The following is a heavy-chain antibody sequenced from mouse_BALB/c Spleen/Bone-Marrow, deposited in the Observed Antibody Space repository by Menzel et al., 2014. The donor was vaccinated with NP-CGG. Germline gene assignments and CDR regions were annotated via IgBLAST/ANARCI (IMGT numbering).Heavy chain of an antibody. D-gene: IGHD2-10*02. CDR2: SRNKAKYYTT. CDR1: GFTFSDFY. V-gene: IGHV7-1*02. J-gene: IGHJ3*01. Sequence: EVKLMESGGGLVQPGDSLRLSCATSGFTFSDFYMEWVRQPPGKRLEWIAASRNKAKYYTTEYSASVKGRFIVSRDTSLSVPYLQMNALRAEDTAIYYCARDVGYGNYFVYWGQGTLVTVSA. CDR3: ARDVGYGNYFVY.